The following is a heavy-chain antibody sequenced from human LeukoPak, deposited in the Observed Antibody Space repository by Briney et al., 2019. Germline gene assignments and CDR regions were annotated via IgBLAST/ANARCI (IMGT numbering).Heavy chain of an antibody. CDR1: GGSISSYY. V-gene: IGHV4-59*01. J-gene: IGHJ3*02. CDR3: ARDRSSYYDFWSGTQADAFDI. CDR2: IYYSGST. D-gene: IGHD3-3*01. Sequence: SETLSLTCTVSGGSISSYYWSWMRQPPGKGGEGMGYIYYSGSTNYNPSLKSRVTISVDTSKNQFPLKLSSVTAADTAVYYCARDRSSYYDFWSGTQADAFDIWGQGTMVTVSS.